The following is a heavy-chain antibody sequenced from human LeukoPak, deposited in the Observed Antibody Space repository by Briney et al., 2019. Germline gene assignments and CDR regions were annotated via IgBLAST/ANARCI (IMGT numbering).Heavy chain of an antibody. D-gene: IGHD1-26*01. J-gene: IGHJ4*02. CDR3: AVGIVGATTSFDY. CDR1: GDSISSGSYY. V-gene: IGHV4-61*01. Sequence: SETLSLTCTVSGDSISSGSYYWSFIRQHPGKGLEWIGYIYYSGSTNYNPSLKSRVTISVDTSKNQFSLKLSSVTAADTAVYYCAVGIVGATTSFDYWGQGTLVTVSS. CDR2: IYYSGST.